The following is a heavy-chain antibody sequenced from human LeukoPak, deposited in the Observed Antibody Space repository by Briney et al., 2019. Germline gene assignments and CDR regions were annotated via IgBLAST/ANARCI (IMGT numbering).Heavy chain of an antibody. CDR3: ARHASDYYYGMDV. Sequence: PSETLSLTCTVSGGSISSYYWSWIRQPPGKGLEWIGYIYYSGSTNYNPSLKSRVTISVDTSKNQSSLKLSSVTAADTAVYYCARHASDYYYGMDVWGQGTTVTVSS. V-gene: IGHV4-59*08. CDR1: GGSISSYY. CDR2: IYYSGST. J-gene: IGHJ6*02.